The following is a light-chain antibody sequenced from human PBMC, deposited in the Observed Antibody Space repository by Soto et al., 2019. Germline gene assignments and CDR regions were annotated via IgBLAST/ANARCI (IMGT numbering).Light chain of an antibody. CDR1: SSNIGPGYG. CDR3: QSYDSSLSGSV. Sequence: QPVLTQPPSVSGAPGQRVTISCTGSSSNIGPGYGVHWYQHVPGTAPKLLIYSDSNRPSGVPDRFSASRSGTSASLAITALQAEDEAEYYCQSYDSSLSGSVFGGGTKLTVL. CDR2: SDS. V-gene: IGLV1-40*01. J-gene: IGLJ2*01.